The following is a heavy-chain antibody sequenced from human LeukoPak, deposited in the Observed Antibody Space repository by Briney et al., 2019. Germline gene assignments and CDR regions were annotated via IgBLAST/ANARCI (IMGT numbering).Heavy chain of an antibody. D-gene: IGHD1-26*01. CDR3: ARSLIYSGSYYFPFDY. J-gene: IGHJ4*02. Sequence: SETLSLTCTVSGGSISSYYWSWIRQPPGKGLEWIGYIYTSGSTNYNPSLKSRVTTSVDTSKNQFSLKLSSVTAADTAVYYCARSLIYSGSYYFPFDYWGQGTLVTVSS. V-gene: IGHV4-4*09. CDR1: GGSISSYY. CDR2: IYTSGST.